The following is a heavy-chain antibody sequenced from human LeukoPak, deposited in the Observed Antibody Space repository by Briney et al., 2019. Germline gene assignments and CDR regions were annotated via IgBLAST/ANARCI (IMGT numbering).Heavy chain of an antibody. D-gene: IGHD3-3*01. J-gene: IGHJ5*02. CDR1: GGSVSSGSYY. V-gene: IGHV4-61*01. Sequence: SETLSLTCTVSGGSVSSGSYYWSWIRQPPGKGLEWIGYTYYSGSTNYNPSLKSRVTISEDTSKSQFSLKLSSVTAADTAVYYCARGGRFLFDPWGQGTLVTVSS. CDR2: TYYSGST. CDR3: ARGGRFLFDP.